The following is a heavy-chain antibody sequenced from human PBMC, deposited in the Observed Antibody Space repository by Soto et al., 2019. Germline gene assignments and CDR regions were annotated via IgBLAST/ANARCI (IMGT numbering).Heavy chain of an antibody. Sequence: SETLSLTCTVSGGSISSYYWSWIRQPPGKGLEWIGYIYYSGSTNYNPSLKSRVTISVDTSKNQFSLKLGSVTAADTAVYYCARAGYYYGSGSYYNALDYYYGMDVWGQGTTVTVSS. CDR2: IYYSGST. D-gene: IGHD3-10*01. CDR1: GGSISSYY. CDR3: ARAGYYYGSGSYYNALDYYYGMDV. V-gene: IGHV4-59*01. J-gene: IGHJ6*02.